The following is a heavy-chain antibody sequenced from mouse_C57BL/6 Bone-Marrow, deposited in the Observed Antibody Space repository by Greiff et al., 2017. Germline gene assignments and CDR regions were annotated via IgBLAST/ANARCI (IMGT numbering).Heavy chain of an antibody. CDR3: ARRGTTVVAYYFDY. Sequence: QVQLQQSGAELVKPGASVKISCKASGYAFSSYWMNWVKQRPGKGLEWIGQIYPGDGDTNYNGKFKGKATLTADKSSSTAYMQLSSLTSEDSAVYFCARRGTTVVAYYFDYWGQGTTLTVSS. CDR2: IYPGDGDT. CDR1: GYAFSSYW. V-gene: IGHV1-80*01. D-gene: IGHD1-1*01. J-gene: IGHJ2*01.